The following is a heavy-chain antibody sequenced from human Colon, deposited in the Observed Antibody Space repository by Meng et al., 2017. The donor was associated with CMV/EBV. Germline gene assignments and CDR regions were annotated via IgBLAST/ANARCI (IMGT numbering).Heavy chain of an antibody. CDR1: GFTFRSYW. J-gene: IGHJ4*02. CDR2: INKDGGSI. D-gene: IGHD2-2*01. CDR3: ARDVFDTSSYDY. Sequence: GESLKISCTASGFTFRSYWMHWVRQAPGKGLVWVSRINKDGGSITYADFVEGRFTISRDNAKNTLYLQMNSLRVEDTAVYYGARDVFDTSSYDYWGQGTLVTVSS. V-gene: IGHV3-74*01.